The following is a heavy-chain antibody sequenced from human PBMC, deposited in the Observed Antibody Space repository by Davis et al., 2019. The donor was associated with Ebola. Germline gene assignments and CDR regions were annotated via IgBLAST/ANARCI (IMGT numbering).Heavy chain of an antibody. J-gene: IGHJ4*02. D-gene: IGHD3-10*01. CDR2: ISSSSSYI. CDR1: GITFSSYS. CDR3: ATAMVQGVISMVDY. V-gene: IGHV3-21*01. Sequence: GESLKISCAASGITFSSYSMNWVRQAPGKGLEWVSSISSSSSYIYYADSVKGRFTISRDNAKNSLYLQMNSLRAEDTAVYYCATAMVQGVISMVDYWGQGTLVTVSS.